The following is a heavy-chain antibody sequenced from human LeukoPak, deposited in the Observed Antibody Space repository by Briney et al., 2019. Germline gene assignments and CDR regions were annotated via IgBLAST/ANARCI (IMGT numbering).Heavy chain of an antibody. CDR2: IYTSGST. J-gene: IGHJ6*02. CDR1: GGSISSYY. CDR3: ARGHPTYYYYGMDV. D-gene: IGHD1-26*01. Sequence: PSETLSLTCSVSGGSISSYYWSWIRQPAGKGLEWIGRIYTSGSTNYSPSLKSRVTISLDTSKNQFALKLSSVTAADTAVYYCARGHPTYYYYGMDVWGQGTTVTVSS. V-gene: IGHV4-4*07.